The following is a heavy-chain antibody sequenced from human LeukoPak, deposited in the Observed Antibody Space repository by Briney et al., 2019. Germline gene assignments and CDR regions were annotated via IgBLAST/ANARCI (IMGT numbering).Heavy chain of an antibody. CDR3: ARESGSYETGSVFDY. CDR2: IYYSGST. CDR1: GGSISSSSYY. Sequence: SETLSLTCTVSGGSISSSSYYWGWIRQPPGKGLEWIGSIYYSGSTYYNPSLKSRVTISVDTSKNQFSLKLSSVTAADTAVYYCARESGSYETGSVFDYWGQGTLVTVSS. V-gene: IGHV4-39*02. J-gene: IGHJ4*02. D-gene: IGHD1-26*01.